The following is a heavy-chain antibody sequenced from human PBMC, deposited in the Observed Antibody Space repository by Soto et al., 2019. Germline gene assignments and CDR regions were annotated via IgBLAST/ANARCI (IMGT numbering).Heavy chain of an antibody. CDR3: ARGTPAPYDFWSGYYRPDYHYYYGMDV. CDR2: INHSGST. Sequence: SETLSLACAVYGGSFSGYYWSWIRQPPGKGLEWIGEINHSGSTNYNPSLKSRVTISVDTSKNQFSLKLSSVTAADTAVYYCARGTPAPYDFWSGYYRPDYHYYYGMDVWGQGTTVSVSS. J-gene: IGHJ6*02. V-gene: IGHV4-34*01. CDR1: GGSFSGYY. D-gene: IGHD3-3*01.